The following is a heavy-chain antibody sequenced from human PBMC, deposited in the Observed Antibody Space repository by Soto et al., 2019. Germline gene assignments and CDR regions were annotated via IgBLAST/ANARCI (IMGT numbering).Heavy chain of an antibody. CDR1: GFTFSSYV. D-gene: IGHD6-25*01. V-gene: IGHV3-23*01. CDR2: ISGSGGRT. Sequence: EVQLLESGGGLVQPGGSLRLSCAASGFTFSSYVMTWVRQAPGKGLEWVSTISGSGGRTYYADSVKGRFTISRDNSKNTLYLQMNSLRAEDTAVYYCAKHRLQAGMDVWGQGTTVTVSS. J-gene: IGHJ6*02. CDR3: AKHRLQAGMDV.